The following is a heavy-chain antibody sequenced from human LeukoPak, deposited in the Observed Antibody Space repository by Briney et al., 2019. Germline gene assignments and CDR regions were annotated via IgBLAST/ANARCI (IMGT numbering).Heavy chain of an antibody. CDR3: VREGGGSFLDSFDI. V-gene: IGHV3-74*01. CDR2: INSDGLII. Sequence: PGGSLRLSCAASGFTFSNYWMHWVRQAPGKGLVWVSRINSDGLIINYADSVKGRFTVSRDNPKNTLYLQMNSLRVEDTAVYYCVREGGGSFLDSFDIWGQGKLVTVSS. J-gene: IGHJ3*02. CDR1: GFTFSNYW. D-gene: IGHD2-15*01.